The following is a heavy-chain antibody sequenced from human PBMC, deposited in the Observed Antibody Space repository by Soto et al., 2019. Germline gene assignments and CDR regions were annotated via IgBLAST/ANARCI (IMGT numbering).Heavy chain of an antibody. CDR1: GYTFTSYY. CDR2: INPSGGST. J-gene: IGHJ3*02. D-gene: IGHD3-22*01. CDR3: ARDLSPDPYDTGAFDI. V-gene: IGHV1-46*01. Sequence: ASVKVSCKASGYTFTSYYMHWVRQAPGQGLEWMGIINPSGGSTSYAQKFQGRVTMTRDTSTSTVYMELSSLRSEDTAVYYCARDLSPDPYDTGAFDIWGQGTMVIVSS.